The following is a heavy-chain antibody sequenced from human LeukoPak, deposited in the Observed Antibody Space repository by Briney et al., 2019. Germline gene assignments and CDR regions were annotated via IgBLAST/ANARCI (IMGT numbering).Heavy chain of an antibody. J-gene: IGHJ4*02. D-gene: IGHD2-8*01. V-gene: IGHV2-5*02. Sequence: SGPTVVQPTQTLTLTCTFSGFSLSTDEVAVGWIRQPPGKALEWLALIYWDDDKRYTPSLKSRLTITKDSSTNQVVLTMTNMDPVDTATYYCTHTYMYASGRYLDYWGQGTLVTVSS. CDR3: THTYMYASGRYLDY. CDR1: GFSLSTDEVA. CDR2: IYWDDDK.